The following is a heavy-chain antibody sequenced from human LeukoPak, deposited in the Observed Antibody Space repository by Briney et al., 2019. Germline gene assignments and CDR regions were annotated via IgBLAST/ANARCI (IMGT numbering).Heavy chain of an antibody. V-gene: IGHV3-30*04. CDR3: TRGPGYHDSSYLDY. J-gene: IGHJ4*02. CDR1: RFTFSTYA. D-gene: IGHD3-22*01. Sequence: GGSLRLSCAASRFTFSTYAMHWVRQAPGKGLEWVAVISYDGANKNHTDSVKGRFTISRDNSKNTLYLQMNSLRAEDTAVYYCTRGPGYHDSSYLDYWGQGTLVTVSS. CDR2: ISYDGANK.